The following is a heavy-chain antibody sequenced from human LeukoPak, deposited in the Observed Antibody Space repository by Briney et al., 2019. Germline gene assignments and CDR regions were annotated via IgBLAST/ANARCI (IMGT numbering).Heavy chain of an antibody. D-gene: IGHD3-10*01. CDR3: ARPVGSGSYYYYYGMDV. V-gene: IGHV4-34*01. Sequence: SETLSLTCAVYGGSFSGYYWSWIRQPPGKGLEWIGEINHSGSTNYNPSLKSRVTISVDTSKNQFSLKLSSVTAADTAVYYCARPVGSGSYYYYYGMDVWGKGTTVTVS. CDR1: GGSFSGYY. J-gene: IGHJ6*04. CDR2: INHSGST.